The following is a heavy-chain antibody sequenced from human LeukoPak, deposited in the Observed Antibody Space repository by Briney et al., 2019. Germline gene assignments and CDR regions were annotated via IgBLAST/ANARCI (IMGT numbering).Heavy chain of an antibody. V-gene: IGHV3-23*01. CDR1: GFTFSSYA. J-gene: IGHJ4*02. D-gene: IGHD3-22*01. Sequence: GGSLRLSCAASGFTFSSYAMSWVRQAPGKGLEWVSDISGSGGSTYYADSVKGRFTISRDNSKNTLYLQMNSLRAEDTAVYYCAKSTVVVITTYYFDYWGQGTLVTVSS. CDR3: AKSTVVVITTYYFDY. CDR2: ISGSGGST.